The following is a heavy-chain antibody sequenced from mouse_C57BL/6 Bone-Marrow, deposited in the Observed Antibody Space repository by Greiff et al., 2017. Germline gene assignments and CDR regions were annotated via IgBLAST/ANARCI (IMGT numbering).Heavy chain of an antibody. CDR3: ARVPRPTVVATDWYFDV. J-gene: IGHJ1*03. CDR1: GYTFTSYW. V-gene: IGHV1-7*01. Sequence: QVQLQQSGAELAKPGASVQLSCKASGYTFTSYWMHWVKQRPGQGLEWIGYINPSSGYTKYNQKFKDKATLTADKSSSTAYMQLSSLTYEDSAVYYCARVPRPTVVATDWYFDVWGTGTTVTVSS. D-gene: IGHD1-1*01. CDR2: INPSSGYT.